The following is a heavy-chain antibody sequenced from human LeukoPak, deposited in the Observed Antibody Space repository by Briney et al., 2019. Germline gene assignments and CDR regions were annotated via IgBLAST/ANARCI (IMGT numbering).Heavy chain of an antibody. V-gene: IGHV3-74*01. J-gene: IGHJ4*02. CDR3: ARNENSGWGYFDY. CDR1: GFTFSSYS. D-gene: IGHD5-12*01. CDR2: IKPDGSST. Sequence: PGGSLRLSCAASGFTFSSYSMNWVRQAPGKGLVWVSRIKPDGSSTNYADSVKGRFTISRDNAKNTVFLQMNSLRAEDTAVYYCARNENSGWGYFDYWGQGTLVTVSS.